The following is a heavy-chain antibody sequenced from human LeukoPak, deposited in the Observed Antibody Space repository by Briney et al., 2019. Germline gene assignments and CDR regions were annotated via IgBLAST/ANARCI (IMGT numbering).Heavy chain of an antibody. CDR3: ARLWEIPVFGVVTKSTSYFDY. CDR1: GFTFTNYW. V-gene: IGHV3-7*01. D-gene: IGHD3-3*01. J-gene: IGHJ4*02. Sequence: GGSLRLSCAASGFTFTNYWMSWVRQAPGKGLELVANIKQDRSEKYYVDSVKGRFTISRDNAKNSLYLQMNSLRAEDTAAYYCARLWEIPVFGVVTKSTSYFDYWGQGTLVTVSS. CDR2: IKQDRSEK.